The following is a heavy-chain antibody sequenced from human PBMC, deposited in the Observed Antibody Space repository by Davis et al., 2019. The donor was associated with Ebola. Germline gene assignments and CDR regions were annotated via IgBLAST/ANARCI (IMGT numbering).Heavy chain of an antibody. CDR2: IYNNGHT. D-gene: IGHD6-19*01. V-gene: IGHV3-53*01. J-gene: IGHJ4*02. CDR1: GFSVSSNY. Sequence: GESLKISCAASGFSVSSNYMSWVRLAPGKGLEWISVIYNNGHTHYADSVKGRFTISRDNAKNSLYLQMNSLRAEDTAVYYCARASGWSFDYWGQGTLVTVSS. CDR3: ARASGWSFDY.